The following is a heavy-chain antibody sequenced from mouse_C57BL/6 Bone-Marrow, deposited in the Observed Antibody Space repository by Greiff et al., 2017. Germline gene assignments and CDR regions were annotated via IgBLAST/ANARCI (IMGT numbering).Heavy chain of an antibody. J-gene: IGHJ3*01. CDR3: ARRMTYYGNYLGTWFAF. CDR2: INPSNGGT. D-gene: IGHD2-10*01. Sequence: VQLQQPGTELVKPGASVKLSCTASGYTFTSYWMHWVKQRPGQGLEWIGNINPSNGGTNYNEKVKSKATLTVDKSSSTAYMQLSTLTSEDSAVYYCARRMTYYGNYLGTWFAFWGPGTLVTVSA. CDR1: GYTFTSYW. V-gene: IGHV1-53*01.